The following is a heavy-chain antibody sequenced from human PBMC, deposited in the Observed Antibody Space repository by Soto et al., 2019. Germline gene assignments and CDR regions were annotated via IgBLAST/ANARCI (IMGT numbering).Heavy chain of an antibody. J-gene: IGHJ5*02. V-gene: IGHV4-59*01. CDR3: ARDVAMVRGGNNWFDP. Sequence: PSETLSLTCTVSGGSISSYYRSWIRQPPGKGLEWIGYIYYSGSTNYNPSLKSRVTISVDTSKNQFSLKLSSVTAADTAVYYCARDVAMVRGGNNWFDPWGQGTLVTVSS. D-gene: IGHD3-10*01. CDR1: GGSISSYY. CDR2: IYYSGST.